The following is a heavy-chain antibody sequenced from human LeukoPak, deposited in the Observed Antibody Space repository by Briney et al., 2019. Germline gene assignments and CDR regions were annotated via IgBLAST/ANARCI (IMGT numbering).Heavy chain of an antibody. CDR2: ISYDGSNK. V-gene: IGHV3-30-3*01. D-gene: IGHD1-1*01. CDR1: GFTFSSYA. J-gene: IGHJ4*02. Sequence: PGGSLRLSCAASGFTFSSYAMHWVRQAPGKGLEWVAVISYDGSNKYYADSVKGRFTISRDNSKNTLYLQMNSLRAEDTAVYYCARGERSFDYWGQGTLVTVSS. CDR3: ARGERSFDY.